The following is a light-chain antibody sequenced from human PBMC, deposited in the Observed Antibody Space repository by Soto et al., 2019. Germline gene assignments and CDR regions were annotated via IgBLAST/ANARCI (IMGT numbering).Light chain of an antibody. CDR1: SSYVGGYTY. CDR3: CSYAGSYTYV. V-gene: IGLV2-11*01. J-gene: IGLJ1*01. CDR2: EVS. Sequence: QSVLTQPRSVSGCPGQSVTISCTGTSSYVGGYTYVAWYQQHPGKAPKLMIFEVSKRPSGVPDRFSGSKSANTASLTISGLQAEDEADYYCCSYAGSYTYVFGTGTKV.